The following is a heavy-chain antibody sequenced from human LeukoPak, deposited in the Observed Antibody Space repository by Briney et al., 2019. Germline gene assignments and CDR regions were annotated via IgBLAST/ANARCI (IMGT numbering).Heavy chain of an antibody. J-gene: IGHJ4*02. CDR3: ARDHQVVAATHSDY. Sequence: GSSVKVSCKASGGTFNSYAISWVRQAPGQGLEWMGRIIPILGIANYAQKFQGRVTITADKSTSTAYMELSSLRSEDTAVYYCARDHQVVAATHSDYWGQGTLVTVSS. V-gene: IGHV1-69*04. D-gene: IGHD2-15*01. CDR2: IIPILGIA. CDR1: GGTFNSYA.